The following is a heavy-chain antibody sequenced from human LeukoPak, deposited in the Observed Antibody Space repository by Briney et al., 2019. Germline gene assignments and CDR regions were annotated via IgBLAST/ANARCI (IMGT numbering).Heavy chain of an antibody. V-gene: IGHV1-69*05. J-gene: IGHJ5*02. CDR1: GGTFSSYA. CDR3: ARDLLGYCSSTSCRGTNWFDP. D-gene: IGHD2-2*01. CDR2: IIPIFGTA. Sequence: EASVKVSCKASGGTFSSYAISWVRQAPGQGLEWMGGIIPIFGTANYAQKFQGRVMITTDESTSTAYMELSSLRSEDTAVYYCARDLLGYCSSTSCRGTNWFDPWGQGTLVTVSS.